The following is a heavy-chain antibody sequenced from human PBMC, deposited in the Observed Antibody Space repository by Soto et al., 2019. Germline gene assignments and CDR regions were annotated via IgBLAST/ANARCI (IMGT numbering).Heavy chain of an antibody. CDR1: GFTFSSYD. J-gene: IGHJ4*02. D-gene: IGHD3-22*01. CDR3: ARARPRNSSGYTAFEY. Sequence: GGSLRLSCAASGFTFSSYDMHWVRQATGKGLEWVSAIGTAGDTYYPGSVKGRFTISRENAKNSLYLQMNSLRAEDTAVYYCARARPRNSSGYTAFEYWGQGTLVTVSS. CDR2: IGTAGDT. V-gene: IGHV3-13*01.